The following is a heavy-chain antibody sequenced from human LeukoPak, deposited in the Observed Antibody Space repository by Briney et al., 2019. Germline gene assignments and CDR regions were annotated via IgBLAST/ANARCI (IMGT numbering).Heavy chain of an antibody. Sequence: SETLSLTCTVSGASISSYYWIWIRQPAGKGLEWIGRIYTRGNTNYNPSLKSRVTMSVDTSKNQFPLKLSSVTAADTAVYYCARDLGGGYGYFDYWGQGTLVTVSS. CDR3: ARDLGGGYGYFDY. V-gene: IGHV4-4*07. CDR1: GASISSYY. D-gene: IGHD5-12*01. J-gene: IGHJ4*02. CDR2: IYTRGNT.